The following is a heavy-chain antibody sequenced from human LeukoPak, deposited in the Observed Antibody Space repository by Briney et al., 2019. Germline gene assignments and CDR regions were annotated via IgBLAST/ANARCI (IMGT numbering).Heavy chain of an antibody. D-gene: IGHD1-1*01. J-gene: IGHJ4*02. CDR1: RFTFSNYW. CDR3: AKDGGKRHLDY. V-gene: IGHV3-7*03. Sequence: PGGSLRLSCAASRFTFSNYWMSWVRQAPGKGLEWVANIKEDGSVIYYVDSVKGRFTISRDNTKNSLYLQIHSLRAEDTAVYYCAKDGGKRHLDYWGQGTLVTVSS. CDR2: IKEDGSVI.